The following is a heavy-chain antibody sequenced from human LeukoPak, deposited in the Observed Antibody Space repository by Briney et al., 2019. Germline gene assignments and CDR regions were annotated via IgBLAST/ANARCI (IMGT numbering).Heavy chain of an antibody. CDR2: IRSKANSYAT. J-gene: IGHJ4*02. V-gene: IGHV3-73*01. D-gene: IGHD1-1*01. CDR3: TAPTGTTGY. Sequence: GGSLILSCAASGFTFSGSALHWVRQASGKGLEWVGRIRSKANSYATAYAASVKGRFTISRDDSKNTAYLQMNSLKTEDTAVYYCTAPTGTTGYWGQGTLVTVSS. CDR1: GFTFSGSA.